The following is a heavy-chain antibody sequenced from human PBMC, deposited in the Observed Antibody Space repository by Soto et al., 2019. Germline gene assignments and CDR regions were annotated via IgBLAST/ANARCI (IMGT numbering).Heavy chain of an antibody. Sequence: SETLSLTCNVSGGSISNFNYYWGWIRQPPGKGPEWIGNIYYSGSTYYNPSLKSRVTISVDTSKNQFSLKLSSVIAADTAVYYCATTYGVVPTRAFDYWGPGTLVTVS. CDR3: ATTYGVVPTRAFDY. CDR2: IYYSGST. J-gene: IGHJ4*02. V-gene: IGHV4-39*01. CDR1: GGSISNFNYY. D-gene: IGHD5-12*01.